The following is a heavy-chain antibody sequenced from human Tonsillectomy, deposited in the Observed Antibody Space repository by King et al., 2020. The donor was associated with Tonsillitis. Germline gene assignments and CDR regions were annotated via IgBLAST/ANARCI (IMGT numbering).Heavy chain of an antibody. CDR2: ISGGDGST. V-gene: IGHV3-23*04. Sequence: VQLVESGGGLVQPGGSLRLSCAASGFTFRSYAMSWVRQAPGKGLECVSTISGGDGSTYYADSVKGRFTISRDNSKNTLYLQMNSLRVEDTAVYYCAKGYDFWSGYYAFGIWGQGTMVTVSS. CDR3: AKGYDFWSGYYAFGI. D-gene: IGHD3-3*01. J-gene: IGHJ3*02. CDR1: GFTFRSYA.